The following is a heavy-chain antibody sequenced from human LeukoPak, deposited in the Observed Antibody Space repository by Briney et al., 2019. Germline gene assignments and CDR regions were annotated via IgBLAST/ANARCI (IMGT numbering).Heavy chain of an antibody. V-gene: IGHV3-23*01. CDR3: VHSYGGSRTVDWFDP. CDR1: GFAFSTYA. CDR2: ISTSGRAT. Sequence: PGGSLRLSCAASGFAFSTYAMTWVRQAPEKGLQWVSTISTSGRATYYADSVEGRFTISRDNSKNTLYLQMNSLRAEDTAVYYCVHSYGGSRTVDWFDPWGQGTLVTVSS. D-gene: IGHD6-13*01. J-gene: IGHJ5*02.